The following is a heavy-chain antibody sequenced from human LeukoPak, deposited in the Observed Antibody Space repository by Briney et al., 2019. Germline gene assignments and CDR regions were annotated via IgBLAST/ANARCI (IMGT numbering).Heavy chain of an antibody. J-gene: IGHJ4*02. CDR3: AKYIVVTATRTFDY. Sequence: GGSLRLSCAASGFNFSSYPMSWVRQAPGKGLEWVSAISCSGSSTYYADSVKGRFTISRDNSKNTLYLQMNSLRAEDTAVYYCAKYIVVTATRTFDYWGQGTLVTVSS. V-gene: IGHV3-23*01. D-gene: IGHD2-21*02. CDR2: ISCSGSST. CDR1: GFNFSSYP.